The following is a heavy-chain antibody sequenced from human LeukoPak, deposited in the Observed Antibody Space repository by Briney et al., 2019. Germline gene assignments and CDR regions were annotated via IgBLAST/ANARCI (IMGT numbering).Heavy chain of an antibody. V-gene: IGHV1-2*06. CDR2: INPNSGGT. CDR3: ARAPLYYGSGSYYNSDY. Sequence: ASVKASCTASGYTFTGYYMHWVRQAPGQGLEGMGRINPNSGGTNYAKKFQGRVTMTRDTSISTTYMELSRLRSDDTAVYYCARAPLYYGSGSYYNSDYWGQGTLVTVSS. J-gene: IGHJ4*02. D-gene: IGHD3-10*01. CDR1: GYTFTGYY.